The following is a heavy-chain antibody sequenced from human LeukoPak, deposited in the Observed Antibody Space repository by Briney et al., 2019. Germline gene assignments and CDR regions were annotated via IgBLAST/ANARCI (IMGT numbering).Heavy chain of an antibody. CDR2: INHSGST. CDR1: GGSFSGYY. Sequence: SETLSLTCAVYGGSFSGYYWSWIRQPPGKGLEWIGEINHSGSTNYNPSLKSRVTISVDTSNNQFSLKLSSVTAADTAVYHCARGCSSTSCYHYFDYWGQGTMVTVSS. V-gene: IGHV4-34*01. D-gene: IGHD2-2*01. CDR3: ARGCSSTSCYHYFDY. J-gene: IGHJ4*03.